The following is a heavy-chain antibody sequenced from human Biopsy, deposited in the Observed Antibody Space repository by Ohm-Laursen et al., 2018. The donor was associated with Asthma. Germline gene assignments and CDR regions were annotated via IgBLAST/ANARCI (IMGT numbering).Heavy chain of an antibody. Sequence: SVTVSCQTSGFTFYNSAVQWARQARGQGLEWMGINAVGRGKTIYAQSFQDRVTFTRDLSTGTASMELSSLRTEDTAVYYCAAATVIVSAAVAGYHYYYNMDVWGQGTTVIVSS. D-gene: IGHD3-22*01. V-gene: IGHV1-58*01. J-gene: IGHJ6*02. CDR1: GFTFYNSA. CDR3: AAATVIVSAAVAGYHYYYNMDV. CDR2: NAVGRGKT.